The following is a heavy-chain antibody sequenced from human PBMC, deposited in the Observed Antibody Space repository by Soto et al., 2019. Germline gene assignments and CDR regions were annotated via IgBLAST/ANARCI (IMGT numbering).Heavy chain of an antibody. CDR1: GFTLSNYY. V-gene: IGHV3-7*01. CDR3: ARDRGWNGYHTYYFDY. D-gene: IGHD3-3*01. CDR2: IKQDGSEK. Sequence: GGSLRLSCAASGFTLSNYYMSWVRQAPGKGLEWVASIKQDGSEKYYVDSVKGRFTISRDNAKNSLYLQMNSLRAEDTAVYYCARDRGWNGYHTYYFDYWGQGTLVTVSS. J-gene: IGHJ4*02.